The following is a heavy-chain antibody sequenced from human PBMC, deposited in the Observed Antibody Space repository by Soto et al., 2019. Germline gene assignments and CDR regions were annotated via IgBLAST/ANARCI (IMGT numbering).Heavy chain of an antibody. V-gene: IGHV4-31*03. J-gene: IGHJ4*02. CDR1: GGSISSGGYY. CDR2: IYYSGST. CDR3: ARFCRSGHPPDGYSSSSGDFDY. Sequence: PSETLSLTCTVSGGSISSGGYYWSWIRQHPGKGLEWIGYIYYSGSTYYNPSLKSRVTISVDTSKNQFSLKLSSVTAADTAVYYCARFCRSGHPPDGYSSSSGDFDYWGQGTLVTVSS. D-gene: IGHD6-6*01.